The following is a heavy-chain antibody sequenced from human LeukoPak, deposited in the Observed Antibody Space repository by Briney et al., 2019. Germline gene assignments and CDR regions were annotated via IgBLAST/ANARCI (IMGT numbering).Heavy chain of an antibody. Sequence: GGSLRLSCAASGVTFSSYSMNWVRQAPGKGLEWVSSISSSSSYIYYADSVKGRFTISRDNAKNSLYLQMNSLRAEDTAVYYCARRSSSWYTPGDWFDPWGQGTLVTVSS. D-gene: IGHD6-13*01. CDR3: ARRSSSWYTPGDWFDP. V-gene: IGHV3-21*01. CDR1: GVTFSSYS. J-gene: IGHJ5*02. CDR2: ISSSSSYI.